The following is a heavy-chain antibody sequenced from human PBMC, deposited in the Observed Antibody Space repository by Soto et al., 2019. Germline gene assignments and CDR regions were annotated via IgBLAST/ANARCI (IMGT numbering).Heavy chain of an antibody. Sequence: GSLRLSCAASGFTFSSYSMNWVRQAPGKGLEWVSYISSSSSTIYYADSVKGRFTISRDNSKNTLYLQMNSLRAEDTAVYYCAKGAITSSDYWGQGTLVTVSS. CDR1: GFTFSSYS. V-gene: IGHV3-48*01. D-gene: IGHD3-3*01. J-gene: IGHJ4*02. CDR2: ISSSSSTI. CDR3: AKGAITSSDY.